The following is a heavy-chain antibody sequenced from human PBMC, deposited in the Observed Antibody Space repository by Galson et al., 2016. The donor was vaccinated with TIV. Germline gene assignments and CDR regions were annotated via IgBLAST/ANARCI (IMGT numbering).Heavy chain of an antibody. CDR1: GVSISRSSYY. Sequence: SGTLSLTCTVSGVSISRSSYYWGWIRQPPGKGLEWIGSIYYSGSTNYNPSLTSRVTISLDTSKNQFSLKLSSVPAADTATYYCARYEAAAGTYYFDYWGQGVLVTVSS. J-gene: IGHJ4*02. CDR3: ARYEAAAGTYYFDY. CDR2: IYYSGST. D-gene: IGHD6-13*01. V-gene: IGHV4-39*07.